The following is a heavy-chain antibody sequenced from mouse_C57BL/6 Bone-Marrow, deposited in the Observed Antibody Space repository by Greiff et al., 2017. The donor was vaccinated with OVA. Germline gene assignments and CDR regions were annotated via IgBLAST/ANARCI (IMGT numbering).Heavy chain of an antibody. V-gene: IGHV14-4*01. D-gene: IGHD1-1*01. CDR3: SYYGISHGAMDY. CDR1: GFNIKGDY. J-gene: IGHJ4*01. Sequence: EVQLQQSGAELVRPGASVKLSCTASGFNIKGDYMRWVKQRPEQGLEWIGWIDPENGDTDYTSKFQGKATLTADTSSNTAYLQLRSLTSEDSAVYDCSYYGISHGAMDYWGQGTSVT. CDR2: IDPENGDT.